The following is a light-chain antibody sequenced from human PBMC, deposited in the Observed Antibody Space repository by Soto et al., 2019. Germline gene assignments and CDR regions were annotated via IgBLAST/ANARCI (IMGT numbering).Light chain of an antibody. CDR2: DAS. J-gene: IGKJ1*01. V-gene: IGKV3-20*01. CDR3: QQYGSSLWT. Sequence: EIVLTQSPATLSLSPGERATLSCRASQSVSRHLAWYQQKPGQAPRLLIYDASNRATGIPDRFSGSGSGTDFTLTISRLEPEDFAVYYCQQYGSSLWTFGQGTKVDIK. CDR1: QSVSRH.